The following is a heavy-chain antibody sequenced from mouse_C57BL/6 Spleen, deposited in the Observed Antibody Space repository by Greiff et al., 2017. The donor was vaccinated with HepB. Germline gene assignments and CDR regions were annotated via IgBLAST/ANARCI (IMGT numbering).Heavy chain of an antibody. J-gene: IGHJ2*01. D-gene: IGHD2-12*01. CDR3: ARDRGDDCSFDY. CDR1: GFTFSSYA. CDR2: ISDGGSYT. Sequence: DVHLVESGGGLVKPGGSLKLSCAASGFTFSSYAMSWVRQTPEKRLEWVATISDGGSYTYYPDNVKGRFTISRDNAKNNLYLQMSHLKSEDTAMYRCARDRGDDCSFDYWGQGTTLTVSS. V-gene: IGHV5-4*01.